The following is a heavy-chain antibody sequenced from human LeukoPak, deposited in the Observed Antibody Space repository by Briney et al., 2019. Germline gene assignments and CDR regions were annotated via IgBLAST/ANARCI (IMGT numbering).Heavy chain of an antibody. Sequence: GGSLRPSCAASGFTFTNYAMSWVRQTPGKGLEWVSGISGNTGSTHYADSVKGRFTISRDDSKNTLYLQMNSLRAEDTAVYYCAKAYNSGWYYFDYWGQGTLVTVSS. CDR1: GFTFTNYA. D-gene: IGHD6-19*01. J-gene: IGHJ4*02. CDR2: ISGNTGST. CDR3: AKAYNSGWYYFDY. V-gene: IGHV3-23*01.